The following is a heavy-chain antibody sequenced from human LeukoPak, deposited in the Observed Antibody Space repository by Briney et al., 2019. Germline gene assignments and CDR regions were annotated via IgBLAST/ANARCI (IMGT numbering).Heavy chain of an antibody. Sequence: GGSLRLSCAASGFTFDDYGMSWVRQAPGKGLEWVSGINWNGGSTGYADSVKGRFTISRDNAKNSLYLQMNSLRAEDTALYYCARAPIYYDSSGYYYYYYMDVWGKGTTVTVSS. D-gene: IGHD3-22*01. CDR3: ARAPIYYDSSGYYYYYYMDV. CDR2: INWNGGST. CDR1: GFTFDDYG. J-gene: IGHJ6*03. V-gene: IGHV3-20*04.